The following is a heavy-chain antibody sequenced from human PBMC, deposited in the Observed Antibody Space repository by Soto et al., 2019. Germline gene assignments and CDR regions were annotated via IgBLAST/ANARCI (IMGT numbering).Heavy chain of an antibody. Sequence: VGSLRLSCAASGFTFSSYAMSWVRQAPGKWLEWVSAISGSGGSTYYADSVKGRFTISRDNSKNTLYLQMNSLRAEDTAVYYCAKDKVYGDYAWNFDYWGQGTLVTVSS. J-gene: IGHJ4*02. CDR1: GFTFSSYA. CDR2: ISGSGGST. D-gene: IGHD4-17*01. V-gene: IGHV3-23*01. CDR3: AKDKVYGDYAWNFDY.